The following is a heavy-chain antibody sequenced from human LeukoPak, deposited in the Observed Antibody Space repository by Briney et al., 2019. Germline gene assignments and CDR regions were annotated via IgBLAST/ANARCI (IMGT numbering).Heavy chain of an antibody. J-gene: IGHJ4*02. Sequence: GGSLRLSCAASGVSFRNYAMSWVRQAPARGPEWVSSLRGNDETFYADSVKGRFTLSRDDSRNTVYLQLNNLRVEDTAIYYCARTSWVSDPDAVRWGQGTQVTVSS. D-gene: IGHD3-10*01. CDR1: GVSFRNYA. CDR3: ARTSWVSDPDAVR. CDR2: LRGNDET. V-gene: IGHV3-23*01.